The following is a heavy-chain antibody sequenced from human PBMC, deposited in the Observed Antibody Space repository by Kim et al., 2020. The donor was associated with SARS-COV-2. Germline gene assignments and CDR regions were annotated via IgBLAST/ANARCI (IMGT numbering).Heavy chain of an antibody. D-gene: IGHD2-15*01. Sequence: GGSLRLSCAASGFTFSSYELSWVRQAPGKGLEWVSSISSSGNTISYADSVKGRFSISRDNAKESLYLQMNSLSADDTAIYYCSRNRIKRSWDRWLRGVGFWGQGTLVTVSS. V-gene: IGHV3-48*03. CDR3: SRNRIKRSWDRWLRGVGF. J-gene: IGHJ4*02. CDR1: GFTFSSYE. CDR2: ISSSGNTI.